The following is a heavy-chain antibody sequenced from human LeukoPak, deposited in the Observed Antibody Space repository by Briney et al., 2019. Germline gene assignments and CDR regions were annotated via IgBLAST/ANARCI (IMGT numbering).Heavy chain of an antibody. CDR2: ISSSSSYI. J-gene: IGHJ6*02. CDR1: GFTFSSYS. V-gene: IGHV3-21*01. Sequence: GGSPRLSCAASGFTFSSYSMNWVRQAPGKGLEWVSSISSSSSYIYYADSVKGRFTISRDNAKNSLYLQMNSLRAEDTAVYYCARDSSDFWSGLYYGMDVWGQGTTVTVSS. CDR3: ARDSSDFWSGLYYGMDV. D-gene: IGHD3-3*01.